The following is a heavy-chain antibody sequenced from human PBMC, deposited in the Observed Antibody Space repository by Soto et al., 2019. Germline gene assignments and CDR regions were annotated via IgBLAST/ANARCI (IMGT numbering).Heavy chain of an antibody. CDR2: IYYSGST. J-gene: IGHJ6*02. CDR1: GGSISRYY. CDR3: ARDHGSGKYGMDV. V-gene: IGHV4-59*12. D-gene: IGHD3-10*01. Sequence: SETLSLTCTVSGGSISRYYWSWIRQPPGKGLEWIGYIYYSGSTNYNPSLKSRVTISVDTSKNQFSLKLSSVTAADTAVYYCARDHGSGKYGMDVWGQGTKVTVSS.